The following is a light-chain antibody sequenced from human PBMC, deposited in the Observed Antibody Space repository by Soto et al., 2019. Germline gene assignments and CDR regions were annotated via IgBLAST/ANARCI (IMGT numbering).Light chain of an antibody. J-gene: IGKJ1*01. CDR2: AAS. CDR3: QQYHNWPWA. Sequence: DIQMSQSPSSLSASVGDRVSITCRASQSISSYLNWYQQKPGKAPELLIYAASTLQSGVPARFSGSGSGTEFTLTISGLQSEDFAIYYCQQYHNWPWAFGQGTTVDIK. CDR1: QSISSY. V-gene: IGKV1-39*01.